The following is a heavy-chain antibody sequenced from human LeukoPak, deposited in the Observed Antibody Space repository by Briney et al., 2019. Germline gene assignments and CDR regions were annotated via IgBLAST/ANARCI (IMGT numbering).Heavy chain of an antibody. CDR1: GGSISSYY. J-gene: IGHJ6*03. CDR3: ARGVGAYYMDV. Sequence: SETLSLTCTVSGGSISSYYWSWIRQPPGKGLEWIGYIYYSGSTNYNPSLKSRVTISVDTSKNQFSLKVSSVTAADTAVYYCARGVGAYYMDVWGKGTTVTISS. V-gene: IGHV4-59*08. D-gene: IGHD1-26*01. CDR2: IYYSGST.